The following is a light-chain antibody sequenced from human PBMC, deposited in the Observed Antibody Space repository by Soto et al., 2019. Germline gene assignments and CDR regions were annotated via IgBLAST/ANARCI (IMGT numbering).Light chain of an antibody. Sequence: QSALTQPASVSGSPGQSITISCTGSSSDVGAYDYVSWYQHHPGKAPKVMIYEVSNRPSGVSNRFSGSKSGNTASLTISGLQAEDEADYYCNSYTSISTLVFGTGTKLTVL. J-gene: IGLJ1*01. CDR3: NSYTSISTLV. CDR2: EVS. V-gene: IGLV2-14*01. CDR1: SSDVGAYDY.